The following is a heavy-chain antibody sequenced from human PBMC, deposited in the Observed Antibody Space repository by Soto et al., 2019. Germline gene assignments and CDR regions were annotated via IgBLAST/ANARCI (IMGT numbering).Heavy chain of an antibody. V-gene: IGHV4-30-4*01. Sequence: PSETLSLTCTVSGGSISSGDYYWSWIRQPPGKGLEWIGYIYYSGSTYYNPSLKSRVTISVDTSKSQFSLKLSSVTAADTAVYYCARGDMVRGGLDYWGQGTLVTVSS. J-gene: IGHJ4*02. CDR3: ARGDMVRGGLDY. CDR1: GGSISSGDYY. D-gene: IGHD3-10*01. CDR2: IYYSGST.